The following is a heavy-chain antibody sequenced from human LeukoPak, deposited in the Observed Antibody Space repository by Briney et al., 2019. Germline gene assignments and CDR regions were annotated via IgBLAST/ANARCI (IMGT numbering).Heavy chain of an antibody. Sequence: ASVKVSRKASGYTFTSYDINGVRQATGHGREGMGWLNPNTAHTGTAQKFQGRVTMTRDTSTSTAYMELSGLTSEDTAAYYCARGPALHTKWVGGRWFDPWGQGTLVTVSS. J-gene: IGHJ5*02. D-gene: IGHD6-19*01. V-gene: IGHV1-8*01. CDR3: ARGPALHTKWVGGRWFDP. CDR1: GYTFTSYD. CDR2: LNPNTAHT.